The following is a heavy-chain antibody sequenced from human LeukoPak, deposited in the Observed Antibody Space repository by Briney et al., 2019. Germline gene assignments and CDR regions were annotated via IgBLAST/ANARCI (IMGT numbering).Heavy chain of an antibody. CDR1: GGSISSSKW. D-gene: IGHD6-19*01. Sequence: PSETLSLTCAVSGGSISSSKWWSWVRQPPAKGLEWIGEISHSGSTNYNPSLKSRVTISVDKSKNQFSLRLSSVTAADTAVYYCARGYTSGWLVGYWGQGTLVTVSS. CDR3: ARGYTSGWLVGY. V-gene: IGHV4-4*02. J-gene: IGHJ4*02. CDR2: ISHSGST.